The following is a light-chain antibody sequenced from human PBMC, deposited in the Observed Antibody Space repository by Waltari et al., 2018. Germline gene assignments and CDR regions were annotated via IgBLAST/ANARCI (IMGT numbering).Light chain of an antibody. CDR3: QQYAATPLT. Sequence: TCRASQAISNSLAWYQQKPGKAPKVLLYRASTLESGVPSRFSGNGTGTDYTLTISSLQPEDFATYYCQQYAATPLTFGGGTKVEIK. CDR1: QAISNS. CDR2: RAS. V-gene: IGKV1-NL1*01. J-gene: IGKJ4*02.